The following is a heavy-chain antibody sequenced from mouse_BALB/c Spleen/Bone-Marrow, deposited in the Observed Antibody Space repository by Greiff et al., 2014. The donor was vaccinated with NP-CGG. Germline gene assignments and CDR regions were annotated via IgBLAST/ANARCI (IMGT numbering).Heavy chain of an antibody. CDR2: IDPANGNT. D-gene: IGHD4-1*01. J-gene: IGHJ4*01. Sequence: VQLKPSGAELVKPGASVKLSCTASGFNIKDTYMHWVKQRPEQGLEWIGRIDPANGNTKYDPKFQGKATITADTSSNTAYLQLSSLTSEDTAVYYCARWEYYAMDYWGQGTSVTVSS. CDR3: ARWEYYAMDY. V-gene: IGHV14-3*02. CDR1: GFNIKDTY.